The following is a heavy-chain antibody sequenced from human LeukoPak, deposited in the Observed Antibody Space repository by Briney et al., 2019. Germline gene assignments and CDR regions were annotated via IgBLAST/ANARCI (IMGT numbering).Heavy chain of an antibody. V-gene: IGHV3-30*02. CDR3: ARDLGAYCSSTSCYIKALGY. J-gene: IGHJ4*02. D-gene: IGHD2-2*02. CDR2: IRYDGSNK. Sequence: GGSLRLSCAASGFTFSSYGMHWVRQAPGKGLEWVAFIRYDGSNKYYADSVKGRFTISRDNSKNTLYLQMNSLRAEDTAVYYCARDLGAYCSSTSCYIKALGYWGQGTLVTVSS. CDR1: GFTFSSYG.